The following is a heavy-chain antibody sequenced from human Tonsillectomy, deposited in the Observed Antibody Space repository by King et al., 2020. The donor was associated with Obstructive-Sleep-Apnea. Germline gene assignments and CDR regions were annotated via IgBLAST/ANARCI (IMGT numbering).Heavy chain of an antibody. CDR2: ISGSGGST. J-gene: IGHJ4*02. D-gene: IGHD3-10*01. Sequence: VQLVESGGGLVQPGGSLRLSCAASGFTFSSYAMSWVRQAPGKGLEWVSAISGSGGSTYYADSVKGRFTISRDNSKNTLDLQMNSLRAEDTAVYYCAKTMVRGVIIFAPDYFDYWGQGTLVTVSS. V-gene: IGHV3-23*04. CDR3: AKTMVRGVIIFAPDYFDY. CDR1: GFTFSSYA.